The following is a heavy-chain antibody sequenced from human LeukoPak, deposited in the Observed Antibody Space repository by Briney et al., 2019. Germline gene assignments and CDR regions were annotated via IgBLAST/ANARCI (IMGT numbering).Heavy chain of an antibody. V-gene: IGHV3-23*01. CDR3: AKAAYGDYVNWFDP. Sequence: GGPLRLSCAASGFTFSSYAMSWVRQAPGKGLEWVSAISGSGGSTYYADSVKGRFTISRDNSKNTLYLQMNSLRAEDTALYYCAKAAYGDYVNWFDPWGQGILVIVSS. J-gene: IGHJ5*02. CDR1: GFTFSSYA. CDR2: ISGSGGST. D-gene: IGHD4-17*01.